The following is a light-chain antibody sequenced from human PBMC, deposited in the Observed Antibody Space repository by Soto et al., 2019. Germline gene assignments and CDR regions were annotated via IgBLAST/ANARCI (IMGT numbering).Light chain of an antibody. CDR1: SSDVGGSNY. CDR3: SSSTSSHTLV. Sequence: QSVLTQPASVSGSPGQSITISCTGTSSDVGGSNYVSWYQQHPNKAPKLIIYDVTDRPSGVSNRFSGSKSGNTAYLTISGLQTEDEADYHCSSSTSSHTLVFGGGTKLTVL. CDR2: DVT. V-gene: IGLV2-14*01. J-gene: IGLJ2*01.